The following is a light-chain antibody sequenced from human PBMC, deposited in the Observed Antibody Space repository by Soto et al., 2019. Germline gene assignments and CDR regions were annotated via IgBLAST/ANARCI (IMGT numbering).Light chain of an antibody. CDR1: SSDVGGYNY. V-gene: IGLV2-14*01. CDR3: SSYISTNTLPYV. Sequence: QSVLTQPASVSGSPGQSITISCTGTSSDVGGYNYVSWYQQHPGKAPKLMIYEVSNRPSGVSNRFSGSKSGNTASLTISGLQAEDEADYYCSSYISTNTLPYVFGTATKVTVL. CDR2: EVS. J-gene: IGLJ1*01.